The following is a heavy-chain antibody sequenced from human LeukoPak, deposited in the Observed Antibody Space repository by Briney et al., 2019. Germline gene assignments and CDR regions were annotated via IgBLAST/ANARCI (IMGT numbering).Heavy chain of an antibody. CDR2: INPSGGST. V-gene: IGHV1-46*01. CDR1: GYTFTSYY. Sequence: VSVKVSCKASGYTFTSYYMHWVRQAPGQGLEWMGIINPSGGSTSYAQKFQGGVTMTRDTSTSTVYMELSSLRSEDTAVYYCARDAIRSGYRDAFDIWGQGTMVTVSS. J-gene: IGHJ3*02. CDR3: ARDAIRSGYRDAFDI. D-gene: IGHD3-22*01.